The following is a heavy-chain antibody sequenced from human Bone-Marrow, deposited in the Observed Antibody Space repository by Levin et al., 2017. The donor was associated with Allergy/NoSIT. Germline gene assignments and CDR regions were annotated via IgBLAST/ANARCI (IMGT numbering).Heavy chain of an antibody. CDR2: IYSGGST. J-gene: IGHJ4*02. CDR3: ARVEDGDYADY. D-gene: IGHD4-17*01. CDR1: GFTVSSNY. V-gene: IGHV3-66*02. Sequence: GGSLRLSCAASGFTVSSNYMSWVRQAPGKGLEWVSVIYSGGSTYYADSVKGRFTTSRDNSKNTLYLQMSSLRAEDTAVYYCARVEDGDYADYWGQGTLVTVSS.